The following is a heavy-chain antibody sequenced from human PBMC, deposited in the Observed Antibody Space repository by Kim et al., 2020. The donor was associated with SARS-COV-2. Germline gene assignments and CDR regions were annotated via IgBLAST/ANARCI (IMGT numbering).Heavy chain of an antibody. V-gene: IGHV3-9*01. J-gene: IGHJ4*02. D-gene: IGHD6-13*01. Sequence: ADSVKGRFTISRDNAKNSLYLQMNSLKTEDTALYYCVKDIAATGTGYFDYWGQGTLVTVSS. CDR3: VKDIAATGTGYFDY.